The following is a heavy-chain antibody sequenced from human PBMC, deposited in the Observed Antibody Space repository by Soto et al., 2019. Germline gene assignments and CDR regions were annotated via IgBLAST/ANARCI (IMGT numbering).Heavy chain of an antibody. D-gene: IGHD3-16*01. V-gene: IGHV4-59*01. J-gene: IGHJ6*02. CDR1: GGSISSYY. CDR3: ARGRKKGYVYGMDV. CDR2: IYYSGST. Sequence: PSETLSLTCTVSGGSISSYYWSWIRQPPGKGLEWIGYIYYSGSTNYNPSLKSRVTISVDTSKNQFSLKLSSVTAADTAVYYCARGRKKGYVYGMDVWGQGTTVTVSS.